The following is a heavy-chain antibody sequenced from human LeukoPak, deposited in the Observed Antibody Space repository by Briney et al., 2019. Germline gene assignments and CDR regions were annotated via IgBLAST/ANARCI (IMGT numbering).Heavy chain of an antibody. Sequence: SVKVSCKTSGGTLNSHIFSWVRQAPGQGLEWMGRITPIIGTTKYAQKFHDRVTITADKSTTTVYMELSSLRSDDTAVYYCTRVNLRGSKYNWFDPWGQGTLVAVSS. CDR3: TRVNLRGSKYNWFDP. V-gene: IGHV1-69*08. J-gene: IGHJ5*02. CDR1: GGTLNSHI. CDR2: ITPIIGTT. D-gene: IGHD1-26*01.